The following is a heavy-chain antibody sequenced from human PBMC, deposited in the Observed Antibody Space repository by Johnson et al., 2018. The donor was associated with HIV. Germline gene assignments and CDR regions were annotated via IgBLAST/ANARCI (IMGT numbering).Heavy chain of an antibody. CDR2: LYSAGSA. CDR1: GFAVSSNY. Sequence: EVQLVESGGGLVRPGGSLRLSCAASGFAVSSNYMNWVRQTPGKGLEWVSILYSAGSAYYADSVKGRFTISRDNSKNTLYLQMNSLRAEDTAVYCCAKGGQWELLAAFDIWGQGTMVTVSS. J-gene: IGHJ3*02. D-gene: IGHD1-26*01. CDR3: AKGGQWELLAAFDI. V-gene: IGHV3-66*02.